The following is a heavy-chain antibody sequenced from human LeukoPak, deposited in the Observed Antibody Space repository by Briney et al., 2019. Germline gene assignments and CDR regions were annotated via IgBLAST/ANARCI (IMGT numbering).Heavy chain of an antibody. CDR3: ATDLWFGELSLNFDY. J-gene: IGHJ4*02. Sequence: ASVKVSCKVSGYTLTELSMHWVRQAPGKGLEWMGGFDPEDGETIYAQKFQGRVTMTEDTSTDTAYMELSSLRSEDTAVYYCATDLWFGELSLNFDYWGQGTLVTVSS. CDR1: GYTLTELS. D-gene: IGHD3-10*01. CDR2: FDPEDGET. V-gene: IGHV1-24*01.